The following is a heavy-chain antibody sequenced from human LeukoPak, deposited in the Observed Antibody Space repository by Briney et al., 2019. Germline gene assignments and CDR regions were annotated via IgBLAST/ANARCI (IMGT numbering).Heavy chain of an antibody. Sequence: GGSLRLSCEVSGFTLSGYWMAWVRQAPGRGLEWVAHIDRGGSKKNYVDPVKGRFTISRDNAKKSVYLQMDSLRAEGTAVYYCARDDYLDYWGQGTLVTVSS. CDR2: IDRGGSKK. V-gene: IGHV3-7*05. CDR1: GFTLSGYW. J-gene: IGHJ4*02. D-gene: IGHD3-16*01. CDR3: ARDDYLDY.